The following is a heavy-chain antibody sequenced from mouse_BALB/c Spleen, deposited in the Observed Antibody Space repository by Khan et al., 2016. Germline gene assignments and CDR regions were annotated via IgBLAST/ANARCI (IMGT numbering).Heavy chain of an antibody. CDR1: GYSFTGYY. V-gene: IGHV1-18*01. CDR2: INPNNGGS. Sequence: VQLQQSGPDLVKPGASVKISCKASGYSFTGYYMYWVKQSHEKSLEWIGRINPNNGGSYSNQKFKGKAILTVDKSSSTAYMELRSLTSDYSAVYYCLRDAMDYWGQGTSFTVSS. J-gene: IGHJ4*01. CDR3: LRDAMDY. D-gene: IGHD1-1*01.